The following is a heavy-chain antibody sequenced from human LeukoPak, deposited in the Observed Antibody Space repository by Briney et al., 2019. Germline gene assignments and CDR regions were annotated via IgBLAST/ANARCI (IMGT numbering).Heavy chain of an antibody. V-gene: IGHV3-49*03. D-gene: IGHD6-13*01. J-gene: IGHJ4*01. CDR1: AFTFGDYA. CDR2: IRSKPYGGTT. CDR3: TRSGYSSNWSYYFDY. Sequence: GPPLRLSCTASAFTFGDYAMSWFRQAPGKGQARVGVIRSKPYGGTTEYAASVQGRFTISRDDSKTIPYLQMNRLKTEDTAVYYCTRSGYSSNWSYYFDYWGQGTLVTVSS.